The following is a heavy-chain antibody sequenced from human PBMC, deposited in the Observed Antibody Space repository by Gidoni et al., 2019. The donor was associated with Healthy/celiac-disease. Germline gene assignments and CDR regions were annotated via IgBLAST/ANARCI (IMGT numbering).Heavy chain of an antibody. Sequence: QGQLVQSGAEVKKPGASVKVSCKASGYTFTGYYMHWVRQAPGQGIEWMGRFNPTSGGTNYAQKFQGKVTMTRDTSNSTAYMELSRLRSDDTAVYYCARSRRAHDYGDYDWDYWGQGTLVTVSS. J-gene: IGHJ4*02. D-gene: IGHD4-17*01. V-gene: IGHV1-2*06. CDR2: FNPTSGGT. CDR1: GYTFTGYY. CDR3: ARSRRAHDYGDYDWDY.